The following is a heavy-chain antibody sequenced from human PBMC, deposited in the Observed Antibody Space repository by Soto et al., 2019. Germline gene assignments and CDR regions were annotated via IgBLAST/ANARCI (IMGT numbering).Heavy chain of an antibody. V-gene: IGHV4-34*01. Sequence: QVQLQQWGAGLLKPSETLSLTCAVYGGSFSGYYWSWIRQPPGKGLEWIGEINHSGSTNYNPSLKSRVTISVDTSKNQFSLKLSSVTAADTAVYYCARAGIRVVAARGPFDYWGQGTLVTVSS. CDR2: INHSGST. CDR3: ARAGIRVVAARGPFDY. D-gene: IGHD2-15*01. J-gene: IGHJ4*02. CDR1: GGSFSGYY.